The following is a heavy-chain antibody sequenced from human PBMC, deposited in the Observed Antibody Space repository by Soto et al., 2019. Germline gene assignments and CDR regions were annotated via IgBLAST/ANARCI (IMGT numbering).Heavy chain of an antibody. J-gene: IGHJ4*02. CDR1: GGSISSNY. V-gene: IGHV4-59*12. CDR3: ARVISSNWRQLVG. D-gene: IGHD2-2*01. CDR2: ISYSGGT. Sequence: SETLSLTCTVSGGSISSNYWSWIRQPPGKGLEWIGYISYSGGTNYNPALTTRVTMSVDTSKNQFSLNLSSVTAADTALYYCARVISSNWRQLVGWGQGTLVTLSS.